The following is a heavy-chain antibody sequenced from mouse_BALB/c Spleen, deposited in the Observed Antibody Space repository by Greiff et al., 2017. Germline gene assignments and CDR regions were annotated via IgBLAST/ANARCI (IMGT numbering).Heavy chain of an antibody. CDR2: ISSGGSYT. J-gene: IGHJ3*01. CDR3: TRDLGDSSVPFAY. V-gene: IGHV5-6-4*01. Sequence: EVQLVESGGGLVKPGGSLKLSCAASGFTFSSYTMSWVRQTPEKRLEWVATISSGGSYTYYPDSVKGRFTISRDNAKNTLYLQMSSLKSEDTAMYYCTRDLGDSSVPFAYWGQGTLVTVSA. D-gene: IGHD3-2*01. CDR1: GFTFSSYT.